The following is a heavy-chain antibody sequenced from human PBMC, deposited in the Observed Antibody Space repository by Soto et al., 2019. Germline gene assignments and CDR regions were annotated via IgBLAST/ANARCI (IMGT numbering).Heavy chain of an antibody. Sequence: GESLKVSCRGSGYSCTSYWIGWVRQMPGKGLEWMGIIYPGDSDTRYSPSFQGQVTISADKSISTAYLQWSSLKASDTAMYYCARPPVAGQDDAFDIWGQGTMVTVSS. J-gene: IGHJ3*02. CDR2: IYPGDSDT. CDR1: GYSCTSYW. V-gene: IGHV5-51*01. CDR3: ARPPVAGQDDAFDI. D-gene: IGHD6-19*01.